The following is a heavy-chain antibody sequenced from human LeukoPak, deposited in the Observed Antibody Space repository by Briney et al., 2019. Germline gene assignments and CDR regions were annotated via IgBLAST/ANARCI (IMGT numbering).Heavy chain of an antibody. Sequence: SETLSLTCAVSGGSISSSNWWSWVRQPPGKGLEWIGEIYHSGSTYYNASLESRVTISVDTSKNQFSLKLSSVTAADTAVYYCARAYSSSWYFNWFDPWGQGTLVTVSS. CDR3: ARAYSSSWYFNWFDP. D-gene: IGHD6-13*01. CDR1: GGSISSSNW. CDR2: IYHSGST. J-gene: IGHJ5*02. V-gene: IGHV4-4*02.